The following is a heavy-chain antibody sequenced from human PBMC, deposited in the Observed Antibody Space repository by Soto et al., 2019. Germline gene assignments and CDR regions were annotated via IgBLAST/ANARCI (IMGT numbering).Heavy chain of an antibody. Sequence: GVSLRLSCSASGFTFSSYAMHWVRQAPGKGLEYVSAISSNGGSTYYADSVKGRFTISRDNSKNTLYLQMSSLRAEDTAVYYCVKDLRAARPGYFDYWGQGTLVTVSS. CDR3: VKDLRAARPGYFDY. CDR2: ISSNGGST. CDR1: GFTFSSYA. V-gene: IGHV3-64D*06. D-gene: IGHD6-6*01. J-gene: IGHJ4*02.